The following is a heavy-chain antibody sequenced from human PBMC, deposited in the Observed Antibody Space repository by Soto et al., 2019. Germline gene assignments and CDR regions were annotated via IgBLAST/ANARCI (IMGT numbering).Heavy chain of an antibody. CDR2: ISSSGSTI. CDR3: ASDLSEGKDLQYDYIWGSYRLFAFDI. D-gene: IGHD3-16*02. CDR1: GFTFSDYY. J-gene: IGHJ3*02. Sequence: GGSLRLSCAASGFTFSDYYMSWIRQAPGKGLEWVSYISSSGSTIYYADSVKGRFTISRDNAKNSLYLQMNSLRAEDTAVYYCASDLSEGKDLQYDYIWGSYRLFAFDIWGQGTMVTVSS. V-gene: IGHV3-11*01.